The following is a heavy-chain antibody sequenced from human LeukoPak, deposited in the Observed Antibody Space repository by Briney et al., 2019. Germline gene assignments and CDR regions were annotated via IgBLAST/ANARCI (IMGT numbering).Heavy chain of an antibody. V-gene: IGHV4-59*01. D-gene: IGHD3-22*01. Sequence: PSETLSLTCTVSGASISSYYWSWIRQPPGKGLEWIGDIYYSGSIKYNPSLKSRVTMSVDTSKNQFSLKLSSVTAADAAIYYCARENPSGYYNRPIDYWGQGTLVTVSS. CDR2: IYYSGSI. CDR3: ARENPSGYYNRPIDY. J-gene: IGHJ4*02. CDR1: GASISSYY.